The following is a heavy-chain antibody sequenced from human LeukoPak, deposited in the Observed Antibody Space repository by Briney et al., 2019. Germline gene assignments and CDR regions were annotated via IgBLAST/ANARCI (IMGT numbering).Heavy chain of an antibody. Sequence: GGSLRLSCAASGFTFSAYIMNWVRQAPGKGLEWVSSISSSGSYIYYADSVKGRFIISRDNAKNSLYLQMYSLRAEDTAVYYCARGRPVDYWGQGTLVTVSS. CDR3: ARGRPVDY. D-gene: IGHD6-6*01. CDR2: ISSSGSYI. J-gene: IGHJ4*02. CDR1: GFTFSAYI. V-gene: IGHV3-21*01.